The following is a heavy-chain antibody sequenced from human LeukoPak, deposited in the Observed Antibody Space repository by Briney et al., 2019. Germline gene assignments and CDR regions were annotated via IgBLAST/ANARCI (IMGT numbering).Heavy chain of an antibody. CDR2: IIPIRGIA. Sequence: GSSVNVSCKGSGGTFSSYAISWVGQAPGQGLDWMGRIIPIRGIANYAHKFQGRVTITADKSTSTAYMELSSLRSEDTAVYYCAREEVVRGVIRCWFDPWGQGTLVTVSS. D-gene: IGHD3-10*01. J-gene: IGHJ5*02. CDR3: AREEVVRGVIRCWFDP. V-gene: IGHV1-69*04. CDR1: GGTFSSYA.